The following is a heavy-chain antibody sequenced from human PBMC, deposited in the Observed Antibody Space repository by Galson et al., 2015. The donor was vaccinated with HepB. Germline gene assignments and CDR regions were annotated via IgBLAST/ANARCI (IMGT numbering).Heavy chain of an antibody. CDR1: GYTFTSYY. D-gene: IGHD6-13*01. V-gene: IGHV1-46*01. CDR2: INPSGGST. Sequence: SVKVSCKASGYTFTSYYMHWVRQAPGQGLEWMGIINPSGGSTSYAQKFQGRVTMTRDTSTSTVYMELSSLRSEDTAVYYCARDRWQQLAYNWFDPWGQGTLVTVSS. CDR3: ARDRWQQLAYNWFDP. J-gene: IGHJ5*02.